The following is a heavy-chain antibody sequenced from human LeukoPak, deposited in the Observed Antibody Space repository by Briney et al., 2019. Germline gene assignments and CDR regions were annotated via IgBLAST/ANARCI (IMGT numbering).Heavy chain of an antibody. J-gene: IGHJ4*02. Sequence: SVRVSCKASGYTFTSYDINWVRQAPGQGLEWMGWMNPKSGYSGSAQKFQGRVTMTRTTSITTAYMELSSLRSEDTAVYYCARGPQSSDLYYFDYWDQGTLVTVSS. CDR3: ARGPQSSDLYYFDY. D-gene: IGHD2-21*01. V-gene: IGHV1-8*01. CDR2: MNPKSGYS. CDR1: GYTFTSYD.